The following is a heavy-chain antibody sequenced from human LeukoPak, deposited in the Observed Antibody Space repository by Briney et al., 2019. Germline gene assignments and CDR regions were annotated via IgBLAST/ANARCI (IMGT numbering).Heavy chain of an antibody. CDR1: GYTFTSYY. CDR2: LNPSGSST. J-gene: IGHJ4*02. V-gene: IGHV1-46*01. CDR3: ARGGSGSYKSYFDY. D-gene: IGHD1-26*01. Sequence: GASVKVSCKASGYTFTSYYVHWVRQAPGQGLEWVGILNPSGSSTSYAQNFQGRVTMTSDTSTSTVYMELSSLRSEDTAVYYCARGGSGSYKSYFDYWGQGTLVTVSP.